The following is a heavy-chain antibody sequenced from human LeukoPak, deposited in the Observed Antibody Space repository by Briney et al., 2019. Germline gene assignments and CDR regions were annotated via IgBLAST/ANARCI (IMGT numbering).Heavy chain of an antibody. V-gene: IGHV4-39*01. J-gene: IGHJ4*02. Sequence: PSETLSLTCTVSGDSISTSSYYWGWIRQPLGKGLEWLGSIYYRGNTYYNSSLKSRVTISVNTSKNQFSLNLYSVTAADTAVFYCARSYYYHYRQIDYWGQGTLVTVSS. CDR2: IYYRGNT. CDR1: GDSISTSSYY. CDR3: ARSYYYHYRQIDY. D-gene: IGHD3-10*01.